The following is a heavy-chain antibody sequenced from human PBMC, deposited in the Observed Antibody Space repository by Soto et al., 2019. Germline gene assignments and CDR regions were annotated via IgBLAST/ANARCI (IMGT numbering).Heavy chain of an antibody. CDR2: IYYTGSA. J-gene: IGHJ4*02. CDR3: ARYYYGSGSYYIAYYFDY. CDR1: GGSISSGDYY. V-gene: IGHV4-30-4*01. D-gene: IGHD3-10*01. Sequence: PSETLSLTCTVSGGSISSGDYYWSWIRQPPGKGLEWIGYIYYTGSAYYNPSLKSRIIISVDTSKNQFSLQVSSVTAADAAVYYCARYYYGSGSYYIAYYFDYWGQGTLVTVSS.